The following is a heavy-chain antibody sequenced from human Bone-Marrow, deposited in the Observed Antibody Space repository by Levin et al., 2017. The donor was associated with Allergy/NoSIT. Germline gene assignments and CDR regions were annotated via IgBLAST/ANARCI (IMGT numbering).Heavy chain of an antibody. V-gene: IGHV1-18*01. CDR1: GYTFTSYG. Sequence: GESLKISCKASGYTFTSYGISWVRQAPGQGLEWMGWISAYNGNTNYAQKLQGRVTMTTDTSTSTAYMELRSLRSDDTAVYYCAICTSCYPNPYYDYYMDVWGKGTTVTVSS. CDR2: ISAYNGNT. J-gene: IGHJ6*03. CDR3: AICTSCYPNPYYDYYMDV. D-gene: IGHD2-2*01.